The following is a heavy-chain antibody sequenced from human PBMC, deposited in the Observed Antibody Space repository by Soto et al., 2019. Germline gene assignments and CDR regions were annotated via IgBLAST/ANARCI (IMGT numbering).Heavy chain of an antibody. V-gene: IGHV1-24*01. CDR1: GYTLTELS. CDR2: FDPEDGET. Sequence: GASVKVSCKVSGYTLTELSMHWVRQAPGKGLEWMGGFDPEDGETIYAQKFQGRVTMTEDTSTDTAYMELSSLRSEDTAVYYCATAGPYYYDSSGYPGDYFDYWGQGTQVTVSS. CDR3: ATAGPYYYDSSGYPGDYFDY. D-gene: IGHD3-22*01. J-gene: IGHJ4*02.